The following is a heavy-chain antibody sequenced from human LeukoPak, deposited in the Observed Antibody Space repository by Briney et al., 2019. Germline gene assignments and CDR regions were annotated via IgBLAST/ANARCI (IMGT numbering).Heavy chain of an antibody. V-gene: IGHV3-23*01. CDR2: ISGSGGST. Sequence: PGGSLRLSCAASGFTFSSYAMSWVRQAPGKGLEWVSAISGSGGSTYYADSVKGRFTISRDNSKNTLYLQMNSLRAEDTAVYYCAKDRRTSIAVAGNPFDYWGQGTLVTVSS. D-gene: IGHD6-19*01. J-gene: IGHJ4*02. CDR1: GFTFSSYA. CDR3: AKDRRTSIAVAGNPFDY.